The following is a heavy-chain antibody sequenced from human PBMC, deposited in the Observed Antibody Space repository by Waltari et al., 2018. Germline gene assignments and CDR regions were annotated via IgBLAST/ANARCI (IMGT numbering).Heavy chain of an antibody. V-gene: IGHV4-4*02. CDR1: GDSISGSYW. CDR2: IQGSGES. CDR3: ARDRGRGLYLDS. J-gene: IGHJ4*02. Sequence: QVQLQESGPGLVKPSGTLSVTCAVSGDSISGSYWWSWVRQPPGKGLEWIGQIQGSGESNDNPSLESRVTVSIDTSNNHFSLKVTSATAADTAVYYCARDRGRGLYLDSWGQGTLVTVSP. D-gene: IGHD2-15*01.